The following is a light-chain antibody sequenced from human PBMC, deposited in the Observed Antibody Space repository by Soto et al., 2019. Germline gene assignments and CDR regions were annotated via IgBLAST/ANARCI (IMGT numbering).Light chain of an antibody. CDR2: YVD. Sequence: QSVLAQPASVSGSPGQSITISCTGTSRDVGAYDYVSWYLQYPDKAPQLLIYYVDHRPSGVSSRFSGSKSVNTASLIISGIQAEEEGDYYSCSYADGSIYFFGTGPKVAVL. CDR1: SRDVGAYDY. J-gene: IGLJ1*01. CDR3: CSYADGSIYF. V-gene: IGLV2-14*03.